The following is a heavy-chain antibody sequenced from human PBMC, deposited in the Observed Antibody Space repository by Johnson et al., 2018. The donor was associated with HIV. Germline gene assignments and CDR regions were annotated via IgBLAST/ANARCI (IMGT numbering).Heavy chain of an antibody. CDR2: IYRCGST. CDR3: TTDITMIVVGPDGFDI. V-gene: IGHV3-66*01. Sequence: VQLVESGGGVVQPGRSLRLSCAASGYTVSSNYMSWVRQAPGKGLEWVAVIYRCGSTYYADSVQSRITISRDNSKKTLYLQMNSLRAEDTAVYYCTTDITMIVVGPDGFDIWGQGTMVTVSS. D-gene: IGHD3-22*01. J-gene: IGHJ3*02. CDR1: GYTVSSNY.